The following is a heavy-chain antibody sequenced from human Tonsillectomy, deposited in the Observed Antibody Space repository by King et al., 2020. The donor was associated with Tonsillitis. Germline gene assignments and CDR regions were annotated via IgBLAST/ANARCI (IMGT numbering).Heavy chain of an antibody. Sequence: VQLQESGPGLVKPSETLSLTCTVSGGSISSYYWSWIRQPPGKGLEWIGYIYYSGSTNYNPSLKSRVTISVDTSKNQFSLKLSSVTAADTAVYYCARHAGGRGDYFDYWGQGPLVTVSS. V-gene: IGHV4-59*08. J-gene: IGHJ4*02. CDR3: ARHAGGRGDYFDY. D-gene: IGHD3-16*01. CDR1: GGSISSYY. CDR2: IYYSGST.